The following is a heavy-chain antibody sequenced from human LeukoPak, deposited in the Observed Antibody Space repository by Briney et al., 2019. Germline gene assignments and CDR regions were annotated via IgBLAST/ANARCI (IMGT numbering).Heavy chain of an antibody. CDR3: ARGGSSSDY. V-gene: IGHV4-59*01. D-gene: IGHD6-13*01. CDR2: IYSSGST. Sequence: SEALSLTCTVSGVSISSYYWSWIRQPPGKGLEWIGYIYSSGSTNYNPSLKSRVTISIDTSKNQFSLRLSSVTAADTAVYYCARGGSSSDYWGQGTLVTVSS. CDR1: GVSISSYY. J-gene: IGHJ4*02.